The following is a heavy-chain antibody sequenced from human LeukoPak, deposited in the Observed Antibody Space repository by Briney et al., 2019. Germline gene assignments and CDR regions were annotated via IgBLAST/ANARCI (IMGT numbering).Heavy chain of an antibody. Sequence: GGSLRLSCAASGFTFSSYSMNWVRQAPGKGLEWVSYISSSSSTIYYADSVKGRFTISRDNAKNSLYLQMNSLRDEDTAVYYCAREFLPLAGFLEWLPYFGMDVWGQGTTVTVSS. V-gene: IGHV3-48*02. D-gene: IGHD3-3*01. CDR3: AREFLPLAGFLEWLPYFGMDV. CDR2: ISSSSSTI. CDR1: GFTFSSYS. J-gene: IGHJ6*02.